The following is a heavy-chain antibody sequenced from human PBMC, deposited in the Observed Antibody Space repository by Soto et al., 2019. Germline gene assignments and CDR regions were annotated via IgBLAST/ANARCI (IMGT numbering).Heavy chain of an antibody. V-gene: IGHV3-30*18. Sequence: QVQLVESGGGVVQPGRSLRLSCAASGFTFSGYGMHWVRQAPGKGLEWVAVISHDGSKKYYADSVKGRFTISRDNSKNTLSRQMNSVSAEDTAVYYSANSRGESYGQDFLFVCWGQEILVTVSS. CDR3: ANSRGESYGQDFLFVC. J-gene: IGHJ4*02. D-gene: IGHD3-16*01. CDR1: GFTFSGYG. CDR2: ISHDGSKK.